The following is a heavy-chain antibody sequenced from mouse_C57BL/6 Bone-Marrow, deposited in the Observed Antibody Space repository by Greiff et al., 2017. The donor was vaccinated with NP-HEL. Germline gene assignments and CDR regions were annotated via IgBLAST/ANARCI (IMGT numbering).Heavy chain of an antibody. CDR2: IRNKANGYTT. V-gene: IGHV7-3*01. CDR3: ARYRGYDYDPYFAY. Sequence: EVKLMESGGGLVQPGGSLSLSCAASGFTFTDYYMSWVRQPPGKALAWLGFIRNKANGYTTEYSASVKGRFTISRDNSQSILYLQMNALRAEDSATYYCARYRGYDYDPYFAYWGQGTLVTVSA. CDR1: GFTFTDYY. D-gene: IGHD2-4*01. J-gene: IGHJ3*01.